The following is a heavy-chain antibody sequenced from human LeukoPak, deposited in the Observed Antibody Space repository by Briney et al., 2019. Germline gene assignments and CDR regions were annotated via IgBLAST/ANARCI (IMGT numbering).Heavy chain of an antibody. D-gene: IGHD6-19*01. CDR1: GYTFTSYD. J-gene: IGHJ6*03. CDR3: ARCARGWSALLVYYYYYMDV. Sequence: ASVKVSCKTSGYTFTSYDINWVRQATGQGLQWMGWMNPNSGNTGYAQKFQGRVTITRNTSISTAYMELSSLRSEDTAVYYCARCARGWSALLVYYYYYMDVWGKGTTVTVFS. V-gene: IGHV1-8*01. CDR2: MNPNSGNT.